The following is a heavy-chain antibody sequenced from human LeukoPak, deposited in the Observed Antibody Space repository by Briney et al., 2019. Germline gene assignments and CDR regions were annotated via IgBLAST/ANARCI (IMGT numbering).Heavy chain of an antibody. Sequence: ASVKVSCKVSGYTLTELSMHWVRQAPGKGLEWMGGFDPEDGEAIFAQKFQGRVTMTEDTSTDTAFMELSSLRAEDTAVYYCARGYPAMVSAPDYWGQGTLVTVSS. CDR2: FDPEDGEA. J-gene: IGHJ4*02. V-gene: IGHV1-24*01. CDR3: ARGYPAMVSAPDY. CDR1: GYTLTELS. D-gene: IGHD5-18*01.